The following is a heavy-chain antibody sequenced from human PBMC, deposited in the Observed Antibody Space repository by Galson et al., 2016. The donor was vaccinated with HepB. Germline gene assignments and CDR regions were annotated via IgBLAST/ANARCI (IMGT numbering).Heavy chain of an antibody. Sequence: SLRLSCAASGFTFSSYEMNWVRQAPGKGLEWVSTITGSGGTTYYADSVKGRFTISRDNSKNTLYLQMNSLRAEDTAIYYCAKVGTTVLTPGKYRLEYFQLWGQGTLVTVSS. CDR3: AKVGTTVLTPGKYRLEYFQL. J-gene: IGHJ1*01. CDR1: GFTFSSYE. CDR2: ITGSGGTT. D-gene: IGHD4-23*01. V-gene: IGHV3-23*01.